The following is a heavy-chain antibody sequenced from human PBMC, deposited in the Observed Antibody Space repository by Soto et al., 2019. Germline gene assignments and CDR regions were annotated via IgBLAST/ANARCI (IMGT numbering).Heavy chain of an antibody. D-gene: IGHD3-10*01. Sequence: GGSLRLSCAASGFTFSSYAMSWVRQAPGKGLEWVSAISGSGGSTYYADSVKGRFTISRDNSKNTLYLQMNSLRAEDTAVYFGAKEPGDHERRWSFDLWGRGTLVTVSS. CDR2: ISGSGGST. CDR3: AKEPGDHERRWSFDL. J-gene: IGHJ2*01. CDR1: GFTFSSYA. V-gene: IGHV3-23*01.